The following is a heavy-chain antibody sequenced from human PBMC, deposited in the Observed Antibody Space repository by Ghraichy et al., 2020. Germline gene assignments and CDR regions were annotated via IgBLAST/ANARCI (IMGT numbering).Heavy chain of an antibody. CDR1: GFTFTDYD. V-gene: IGHV3-9*01. J-gene: IGHJ6*02. CDR3: AKHYTIRTWNDDSAMDV. CDR2: VTWNRGSV. D-gene: IGHD1-1*01. Sequence: GGSLRLSCTASGFTFTDYDMHWVRQGPGKGLEWVSRVTWNRGSVDYADSVKGRFTISRNNAKNSLYLQMNSLRTDDTAVYYCAKHYTIRTWNDDSAMDVWRQATTITLSS.